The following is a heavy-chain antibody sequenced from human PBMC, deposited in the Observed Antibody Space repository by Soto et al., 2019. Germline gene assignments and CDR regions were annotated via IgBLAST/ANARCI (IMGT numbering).Heavy chain of an antibody. CDR3: ARSLTGTYYYYGMDV. CDR2: IIPIFGTA. CDR1: GGTFSSYA. Sequence: QVQLVQSGAEVKKPGSSVKVSCKASGGTFSSYAINWVRQAPGQGLEWMGGIIPIFGTADYAQKFQGRVTITADESTSTAYMERSSLRSEDTAVYYCARSLTGTYYYYGMDVWGQGTTVTVSS. V-gene: IGHV1-69*12. D-gene: IGHD1-20*01. J-gene: IGHJ6*02.